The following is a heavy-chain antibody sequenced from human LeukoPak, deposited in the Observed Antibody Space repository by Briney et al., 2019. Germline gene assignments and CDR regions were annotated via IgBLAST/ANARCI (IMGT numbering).Heavy chain of an antibody. V-gene: IGHV3-49*03. Sequence: GGSLRLSCAASGFTFGDYAVTWFRHAPGKRLEWVSCIRTKAGGRTTEYAASVQGRFTIERADYTSFVYLHTLSLQTTATDFSCCTWNLDSSGYTPDLWGQGTLVTVPS. CDR2: IRTKAGGRTT. CDR1: GFTFGDYA. D-gene: IGHD3-22*01. J-gene: IGHJ4*02. CDR3: TWNLDSSGYTPDL.